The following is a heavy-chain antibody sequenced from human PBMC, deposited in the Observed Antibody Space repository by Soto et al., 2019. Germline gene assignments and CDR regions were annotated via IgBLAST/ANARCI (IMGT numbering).Heavy chain of an antibody. V-gene: IGHV3-53*01. CDR1: GLGGDE. CDR3: ARDRVGDGAYSLDF. Sequence: DVHLVESGGGLIQPGGSLGVSCAASGLGGDELGWVRQAPGKGLEWVALLLTTGVTQYADSVKGRFSVSRDSSTNTQYLQMSSLTVDDTAVYYCARDRVGDGAYSLDFWAQGVLVSVSS. CDR2: LLTTGVT. D-gene: IGHD3-10*01. J-gene: IGHJ4*02.